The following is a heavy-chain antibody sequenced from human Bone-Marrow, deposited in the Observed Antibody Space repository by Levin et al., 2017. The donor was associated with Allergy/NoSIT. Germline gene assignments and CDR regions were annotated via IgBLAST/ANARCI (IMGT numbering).Heavy chain of an antibody. J-gene: IGHJ3*02. V-gene: IGHV2-70*01. CDR1: GFSLSTSGMC. Sequence: QTLSLTCTFSGFSLSTSGMCVSWIRQPPGKALEWLALIDWDDDKYYSTSLKTRLTISKDTSKNQVVLTMTNMDPVDTATYYCARIRVSSVWAFDIWGQGTMVTVSS. D-gene: IGHD6-19*01. CDR3: ARIRVSSVWAFDI. CDR2: IDWDDDK.